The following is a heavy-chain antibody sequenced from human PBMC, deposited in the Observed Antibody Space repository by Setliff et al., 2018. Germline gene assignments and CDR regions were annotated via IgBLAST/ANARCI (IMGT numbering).Heavy chain of an antibody. D-gene: IGHD3-22*01. CDR3: ARAGKYFDDTSGYYYDRDYYFYMDV. J-gene: IGHJ6*03. Sequence: TSYGITWVRQAPGQGPEWMGWISTYNGKTKYAEKVQGRVTMSTDTSTSTAYMELRSLRSDDTAVYFCARAGKYFDDTSGYYYDRDYYFYMDVWGKGTTVTVSS. V-gene: IGHV1-18*01. CDR1: TSYG. CDR2: ISTYNGKT.